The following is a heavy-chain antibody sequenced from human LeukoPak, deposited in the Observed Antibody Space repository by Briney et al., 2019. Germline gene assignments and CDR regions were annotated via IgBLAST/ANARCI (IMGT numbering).Heavy chain of an antibody. CDR3: ARDQLIVVVPAAMSYYGMDV. J-gene: IGHJ6*02. V-gene: IGHV3-21*01. Sequence: GGSLRLSCAASGFIFSSYSMNWVRQAPGKGLEWVSSISSSSSYIYYADSVKGRFTISRDNAKNSLYLQMNSLRAEDTAVYYCARDQLIVVVPAAMSYYGMDVWGQGTTVTVSS. CDR2: ISSSSSYI. CDR1: GFIFSSYS. D-gene: IGHD2-2*01.